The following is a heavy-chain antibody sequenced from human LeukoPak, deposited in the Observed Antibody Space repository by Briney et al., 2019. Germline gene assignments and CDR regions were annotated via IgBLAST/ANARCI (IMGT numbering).Heavy chain of an antibody. Sequence: SETLSLTCTVSDGSINGYYWSWIRQPPGKGLEWIGYIYHSGSTYYNPSLKSRVTISVDRSKNQFSLKLSSVTAADTAVYYCARARGSSWFVDYWGQGTLVTVSS. V-gene: IGHV4-59*12. CDR3: ARARGSSWFVDY. J-gene: IGHJ4*02. D-gene: IGHD6-13*01. CDR1: DGSINGYY. CDR2: IYHSGST.